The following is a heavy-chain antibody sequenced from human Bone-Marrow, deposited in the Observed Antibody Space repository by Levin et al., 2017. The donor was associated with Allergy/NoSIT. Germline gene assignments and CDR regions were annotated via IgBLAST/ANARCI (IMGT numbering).Heavy chain of an antibody. CDR3: ARDPHSAYRKEYSSSSAGNWFDP. CDR1: GFTFSDYY. D-gene: IGHD6-6*01. Sequence: PGGSLRLSCAASGFTFSDYYMSWIRQAPGKGLEWVSYISSSGSTIYYADSVKGRFTISRDNAKNSLYLQMNSLRAEDTAVYYCARDPHSAYRKEYSSSSAGNWFDPWGQGTLVTVSS. V-gene: IGHV3-11*01. J-gene: IGHJ5*02. CDR2: ISSSGSTI.